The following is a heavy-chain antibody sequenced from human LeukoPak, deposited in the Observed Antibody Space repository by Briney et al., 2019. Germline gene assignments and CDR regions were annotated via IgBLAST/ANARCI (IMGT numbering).Heavy chain of an antibody. CDR1: GGSFSGYS. CDR3: ARDAGVRWSDAFDI. J-gene: IGHJ3*02. Sequence: SETLSLTCAVYGGSFSGYSWSWIRQPPGKGLEWIGGINHSGSTNYNPSLKSRVTISVDKSKNQFSLKLSSVTAADTAVYYCARDAGVRWSDAFDIWVQGTMVTVSS. D-gene: IGHD2-15*01. V-gene: IGHV4-34*01. CDR2: INHSGST.